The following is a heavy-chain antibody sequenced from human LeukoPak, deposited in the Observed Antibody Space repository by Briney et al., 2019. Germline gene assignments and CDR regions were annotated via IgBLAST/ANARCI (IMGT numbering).Heavy chain of an antibody. Sequence: SETLSLTCTVSGGPISGSSYYWGWIRQPPGKGLEWIGSIYYSGSTYYNPSLKSRVTISVDTSKNQFSLKLNSVTAADTAVYYCARDRAYYDILTGSLLDYYGMDVWGQGTTVTVSS. CDR2: IYYSGST. CDR1: GGPISGSSYY. D-gene: IGHD3-9*01. J-gene: IGHJ6*02. V-gene: IGHV4-39*07. CDR3: ARDRAYYDILTGSLLDYYGMDV.